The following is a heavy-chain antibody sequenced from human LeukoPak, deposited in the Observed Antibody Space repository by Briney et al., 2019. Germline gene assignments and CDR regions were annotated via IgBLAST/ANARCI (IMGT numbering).Heavy chain of an antibody. Sequence: GGSLSLSCAASGFTFSIYTINWVRQAPGKGLEWLSSISDNSRYIYYADSVKGRFTISRDNAQNSVFLQLNSLRAEDTAVYYCARDGLGSYDYWGQGTLVTVSS. J-gene: IGHJ4*02. D-gene: IGHD3-10*01. V-gene: IGHV3-21*01. CDR3: ARDGLGSYDY. CDR1: GFTFSIYT. CDR2: ISDNSRYI.